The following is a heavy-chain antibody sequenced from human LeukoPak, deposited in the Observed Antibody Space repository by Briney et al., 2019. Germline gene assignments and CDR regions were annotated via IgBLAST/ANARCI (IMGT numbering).Heavy chain of an antibody. CDR1: GGSISSSSYY. V-gene: IGHV4-39*01. CDR2: IYYSGST. CDR3: AHGVFGVANDAFDI. J-gene: IGHJ3*02. Sequence: PSETLSLTCTVSGGSISSSSYYWGWIRQPPGKGLEWIGSIYYSGSTYYNPSLKSRVTISVDTSKNQFSLKLSSVTAADTAVYYCAHGVFGVANDAFDIWGQGTMVTVSS. D-gene: IGHD3-3*01.